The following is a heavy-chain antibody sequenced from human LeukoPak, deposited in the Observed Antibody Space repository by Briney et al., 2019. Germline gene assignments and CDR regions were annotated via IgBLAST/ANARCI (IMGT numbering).Heavy chain of an antibody. Sequence: GGSLRLSCAASGFTFSSYSMNWVRQAPGLGLEWVSYISSGGSNRYYADSVKGRFTISRDNAKNSLYLQMNSLRAEDTAVYYCARDRAAGAYPWYFDYWGQGTLVTVSS. D-gene: IGHD3-16*01. CDR3: ARDRAAGAYPWYFDY. J-gene: IGHJ4*02. CDR1: GFTFSSYS. V-gene: IGHV3-48*01. CDR2: ISSGGSNR.